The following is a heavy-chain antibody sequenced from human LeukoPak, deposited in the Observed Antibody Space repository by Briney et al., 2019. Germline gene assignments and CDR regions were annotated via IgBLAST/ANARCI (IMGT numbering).Heavy chain of an antibody. Sequence: GASVKVSCKASGYTFSSYGIGWVRQAPGQGLEWMGWISVYSGDTKYAQKVQGRVTMTTDTPTSTAYMELRSLTSDDTAVYSCARAPAAGATRVDYWGQGTLVTVSS. CDR2: ISVYSGDT. V-gene: IGHV1-18*01. J-gene: IGHJ4*02. CDR1: GYTFSSYG. D-gene: IGHD6-13*01. CDR3: ARAPAAGATRVDY.